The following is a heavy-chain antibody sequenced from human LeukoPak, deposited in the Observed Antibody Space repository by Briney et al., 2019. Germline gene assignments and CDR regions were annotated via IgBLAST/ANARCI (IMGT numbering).Heavy chain of an antibody. D-gene: IGHD6-19*01. CDR2: IYYSGST. V-gene: IGHV4-59*01. CDR1: GGSISSYY. J-gene: IGHJ4*02. Sequence: PSETLSLTCTVSGGSISSYYWSWIRQPPGKGLEWIGYIYYSGSTNYNPSLKSRVTISVDTSKNQFSLKLSSVTAADTAVHYCARDPGYSSGWYSIGDWGQGTLVTVSS. CDR3: ARDPGYSSGWYSIGD.